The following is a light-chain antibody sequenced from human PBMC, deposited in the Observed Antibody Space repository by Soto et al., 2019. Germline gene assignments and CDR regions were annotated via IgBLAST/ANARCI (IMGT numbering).Light chain of an antibody. CDR2: GAS. Sequence: EIVLTQSPGTLSLSPGERATLSCRASQSVSSNFLAWYQQKPGQAPRLLIYGASSRATAIPDRFSGSGSGTDFTLTIIRLEPEDFEVYYFQQYGRSPVLFTFGPGTKVYF. CDR1: QSVSSNF. J-gene: IGKJ3*01. CDR3: QQYGRSPVLFT. V-gene: IGKV3-20*01.